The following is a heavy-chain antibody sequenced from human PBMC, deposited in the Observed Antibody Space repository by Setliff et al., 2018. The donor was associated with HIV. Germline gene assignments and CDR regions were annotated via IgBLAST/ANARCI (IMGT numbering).Heavy chain of an antibody. J-gene: IGHJ3*01. CDR3: AINYYDSSGFAFDL. V-gene: IGHV3-48*03. CDR2: ISSSSTTI. CDR1: GFTFGSYE. Sequence: PGGPLRLSCAASGFTFGSYEMNWVRQAPGKGLEWVSYISSSSTTIYYADTVKGRFTISRDNADNSLYLQMNSLRAEDTAVYYCAINYYDSSGFAFDLWGHGTMVTVSS. D-gene: IGHD3-22*01.